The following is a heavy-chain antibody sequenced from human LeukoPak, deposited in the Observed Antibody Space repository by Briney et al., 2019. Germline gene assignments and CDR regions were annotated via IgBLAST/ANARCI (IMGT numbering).Heavy chain of an antibody. CDR2: FDPEEGET. J-gene: IGHJ4*02. V-gene: IGHV1-24*01. CDR1: GYTLTEFA. Sequence: ASVKVSCKISGYTLTEFAMHWVRQAPGKGLEWVGGFDPEEGETVYAQNFQGRVIMTEDTSTDTAYMELTSLRSDDTAVYYCATFLVVRGGINPTHFDYWGQGTLVTVSS. D-gene: IGHD3-10*01. CDR3: ATFLVVRGGINPTHFDY.